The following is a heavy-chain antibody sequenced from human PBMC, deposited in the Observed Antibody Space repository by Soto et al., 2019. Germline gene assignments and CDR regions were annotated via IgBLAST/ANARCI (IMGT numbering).Heavy chain of an antibody. CDR2: IYHSGST. CDR1: GGSISSSNW. Sequence: SETLSLTCAVSGGSISSSNWWSWVRQPPGKGLEWIGEIYHSGSTNYNPSLKSRVTISVDKSKNQFSLKLSSVTAADTAVYYCARGEPTKDRIFDPWGQGTLVTVSS. V-gene: IGHV4-4*02. CDR3: ARGEPTKDRIFDP. J-gene: IGHJ5*02.